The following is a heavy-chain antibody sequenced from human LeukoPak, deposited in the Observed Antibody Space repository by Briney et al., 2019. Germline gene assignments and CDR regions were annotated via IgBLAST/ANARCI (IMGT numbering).Heavy chain of an antibody. Sequence: PSETLSLTCTVSGGSISSYYWSWIRQPPGKGLEWIGYIYISGSTNYNPSLKSRVTMSVDTSKNQFSLKLSSVTAADTAVYYCARADGGNSRSFDYWGQGTLVTVSS. V-gene: IGHV4-59*12. CDR3: ARADGGNSRSFDY. CDR1: GGSISSYY. CDR2: IYISGST. J-gene: IGHJ4*02. D-gene: IGHD4-23*01.